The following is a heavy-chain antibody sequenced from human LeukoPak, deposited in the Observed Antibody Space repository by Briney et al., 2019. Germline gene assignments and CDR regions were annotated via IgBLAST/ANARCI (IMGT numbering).Heavy chain of an antibody. CDR2: ISSSSSTI. Sequence: GGSLRLSCAASGFTFSSYSMNWVRQAPGKGLEWVSYISSSSSTIYYADSVKGRLTISRDNAKNSLYLQMNSLRDEDTAVYYCARELAYYDSSGYYGSVSDYWGQGTLVTVSS. CDR1: GFTFSSYS. D-gene: IGHD3-22*01. V-gene: IGHV3-48*02. J-gene: IGHJ4*02. CDR3: ARELAYYDSSGYYGSVSDY.